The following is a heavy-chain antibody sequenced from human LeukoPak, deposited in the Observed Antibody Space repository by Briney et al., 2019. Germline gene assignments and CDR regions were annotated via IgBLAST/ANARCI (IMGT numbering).Heavy chain of an antibody. J-gene: IGHJ4*02. V-gene: IGHV1-69-2*01. D-gene: IGHD2/OR15-2a*01. CDR3: QMFLG. CDR2: VCPADGEP. Sequence: ATVKVSCKPSGYTLTDYTIYWVQQAPRKGREWMGHVCPADGEPKYPQKLQGRVTLSPETSRETAYMEPSSLASGDAALWAGQMFLGRGQGSLVTVSS. CDR1: GYTLTDYT.